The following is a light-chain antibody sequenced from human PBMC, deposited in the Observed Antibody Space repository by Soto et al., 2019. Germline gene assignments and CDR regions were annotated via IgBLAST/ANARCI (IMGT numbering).Light chain of an antibody. CDR1: SSDVGSHNF. V-gene: IGLV2-23*02. Sequence: QSALTQPASVSGSPGPSITISCTGTSSDVGSHNFVSWYQQHPGQAPKLMIYEVSKRPLGVSARFSASKSGNTASLTISGLQAEEEADYYCCSYGGSRAVFGGGTQLTVL. CDR2: EVS. J-gene: IGLJ7*01. CDR3: CSYGGSRAV.